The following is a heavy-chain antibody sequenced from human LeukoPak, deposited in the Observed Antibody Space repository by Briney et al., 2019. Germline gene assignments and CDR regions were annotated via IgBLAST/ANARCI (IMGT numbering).Heavy chain of an antibody. CDR2: INQDGSAK. CDR3: ARVITMIRGVIMGWFDP. D-gene: IGHD3-10*01. V-gene: IGHV3-7*04. CDR1: GFTLSSYW. J-gene: IGHJ5*02. Sequence: GGSLRLSCAASGFTLSSYWMDWVRQAPGKGLEWVANINQDGSAKNYVDSVKGRFTISRDNAKNSLYPQMNSLRAEDTAVYYCARVITMIRGVIMGWFDPWGQGTLVTVSS.